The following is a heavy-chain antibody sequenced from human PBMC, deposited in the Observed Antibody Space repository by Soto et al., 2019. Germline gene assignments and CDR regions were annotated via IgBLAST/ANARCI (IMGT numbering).Heavy chain of an antibody. Sequence: SETLSLTCSVSTGSMRTYYWTWIRQSPGKGLEWIGQISHTGRTKYNPSLESRVTISVDTSRKQFSLKLTSVTAADTALYYCARDGTTGLFDFWGQGTLVTVSS. J-gene: IGHJ4*02. CDR1: TGSMRTYY. CDR2: ISHTGRT. D-gene: IGHD4-17*01. V-gene: IGHV4-59*01. CDR3: ARDGTTGLFDF.